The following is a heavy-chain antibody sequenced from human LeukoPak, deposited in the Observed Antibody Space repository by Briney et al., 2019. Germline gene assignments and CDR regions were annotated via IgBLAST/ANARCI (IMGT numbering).Heavy chain of an antibody. CDR2: IYHSGST. D-gene: IGHD3-22*01. J-gene: IGHJ4*02. V-gene: IGHV4-30-2*01. CDR3: ARRGKTYDSSGYYTSGFDY. Sequence: SQTLSLTCTVSGGSISSGDYYWSWIRQPPGKGLEWIGYIYHSGSTYYNPSLKSRVTISVDRSKNQFSLKLSSVTAADTAVYYCARRGKTYDSSGYYTSGFDYWGQGTLVTVSS. CDR1: GGSISSGDYY.